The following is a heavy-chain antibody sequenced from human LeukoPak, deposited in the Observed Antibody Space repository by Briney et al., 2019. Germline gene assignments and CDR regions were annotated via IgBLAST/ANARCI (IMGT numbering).Heavy chain of an antibody. CDR1: GGSISSYY. CDR2: IYYSGST. Sequence: SETLSLTCTVSGGSISSYYWSWIRQPPGKGLEWIGYIYYSGSTNYNPSLKSRVTISVGTSKNQFSLKLSSVTAADTAVYYCARANWNLFSIDYWGQGTLVTVSS. CDR3: ARANWNLFSIDY. D-gene: IGHD1-1*01. V-gene: IGHV4-59*01. J-gene: IGHJ4*02.